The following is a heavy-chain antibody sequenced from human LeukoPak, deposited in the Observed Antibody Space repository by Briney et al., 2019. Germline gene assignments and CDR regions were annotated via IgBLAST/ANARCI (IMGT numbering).Heavy chain of an antibody. V-gene: IGHV3-7*01. CDR1: GFSIRSSW. Sequence: GGSLRLSCAASGFSIRSSWMSWVRQTPGKGLEWVADMNEDGSGTYYVDSVKGRFTVSRDNAKNSLYLQMSSLRAEDTAVYYCARDPAGGAIDYWGQGTLVTVSS. D-gene: IGHD3-16*01. J-gene: IGHJ4*02. CDR2: MNEDGSGT. CDR3: ARDPAGGAIDY.